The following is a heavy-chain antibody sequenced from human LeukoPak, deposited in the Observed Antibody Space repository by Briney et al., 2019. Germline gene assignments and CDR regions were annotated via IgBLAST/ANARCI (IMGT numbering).Heavy chain of an antibody. J-gene: IGHJ6*02. CDR2: INAGNGNT. Sequence: ASVTVSCTASGYTFTSYAMHWVRQAPGQRLEWMGWINAGNGNTKYSQKFQGRVTITRDTSASTAYMELSSLRSEDTAVYYCAQSGLREAYYYYGMDVWGQGTTVTVSS. D-gene: IGHD1-26*01. CDR1: GYTFTSYA. CDR3: AQSGLREAYYYYGMDV. V-gene: IGHV1-3*01.